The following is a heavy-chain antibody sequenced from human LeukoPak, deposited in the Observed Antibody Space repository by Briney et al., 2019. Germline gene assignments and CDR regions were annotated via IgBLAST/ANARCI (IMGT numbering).Heavy chain of an antibody. J-gene: IGHJ5*01. V-gene: IGHV1-8*01. CDR2: MNPNSGNT. Sequence: ASVKVSCKASGYTFTSYDINWVRQATGQELEWMGWMNPNSGNTGYAQKFQGRVTMTRNTSISTAYMELSSLRSEDTAVYYCARGGTYYDFWSGYYEDGGYNWFDPWGQGTTVTVSS. CDR1: GYTFTSYD. D-gene: IGHD3-3*01. CDR3: ARGGTYYDFWSGYYEDGGYNWFDP.